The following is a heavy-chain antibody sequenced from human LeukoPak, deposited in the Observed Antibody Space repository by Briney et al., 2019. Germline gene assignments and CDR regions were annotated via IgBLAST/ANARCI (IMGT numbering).Heavy chain of an antibody. Sequence: PGGSLRLSCAASGFTFSSYSMNWVRQAPGKGLEWVSSISSSSSYIYYADSVKGRLTISRDNARNSLYLQMNSLRAEDTAVYYCARSGRGYDDAFDIWGQGTMVTVSS. V-gene: IGHV3-21*01. D-gene: IGHD5-12*01. CDR1: GFTFSSYS. CDR2: ISSSSSYI. CDR3: ARSGRGYDDAFDI. J-gene: IGHJ3*02.